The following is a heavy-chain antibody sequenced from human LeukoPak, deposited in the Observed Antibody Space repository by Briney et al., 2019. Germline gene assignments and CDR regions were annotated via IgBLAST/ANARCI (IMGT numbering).Heavy chain of an antibody. D-gene: IGHD3-22*01. V-gene: IGHV4-30-4*08. CDR2: IYYSGST. J-gene: IGHJ4*02. Sequence: SQTLSLTCTVSGGSTSSGDYYWSWIRQPPGKGLEWIGYIYYSGSTYYNPSLKSRVTISVDTSKNQFSLKLSSVTAADTAVYYCARALEVVVVFDYWGQGTLVTVSS. CDR1: GGSTSSGDYY. CDR3: ARALEVVVVFDY.